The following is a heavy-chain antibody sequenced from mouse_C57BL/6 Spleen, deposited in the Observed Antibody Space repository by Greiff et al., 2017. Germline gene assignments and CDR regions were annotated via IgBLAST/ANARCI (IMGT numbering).Heavy chain of an antibody. CDR2: INPSNGGT. CDR1: GYTFTSYW. V-gene: IGHV1-53*01. CDR3: ARGEITTVVATDY. Sequence: VQLVESGTELVKPGASVKLSCKASGYTFTSYWMHWVKQRPGQGLEWIGNINPSNGGTNYNEKFKSKATLTVDKSSSTAYMQLSSLTSEDSAVYYCARGEITTVVATDYWGQGTTLTVSS. J-gene: IGHJ2*01. D-gene: IGHD1-1*01.